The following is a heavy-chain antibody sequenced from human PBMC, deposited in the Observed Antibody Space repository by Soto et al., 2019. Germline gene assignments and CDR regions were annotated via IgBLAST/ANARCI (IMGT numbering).Heavy chain of an antibody. D-gene: IGHD6-13*01. CDR3: ARGYSSWNYYYGMDV. CDR2: IYSGGST. CDR1: GFTVITNY. Sequence: EVQLLESGGGWIKPGGSLRLSCAASGFTVITNYMSWVRQAPGKGLEWVSVIYSGGSTYYADSVKGRFTISRDNSKNTLYLQMNSLRAEDTAVYYCARGYSSWNYYYGMDVWGQGTTVTVSS. V-gene: IGHV3-53*01. J-gene: IGHJ6*02.